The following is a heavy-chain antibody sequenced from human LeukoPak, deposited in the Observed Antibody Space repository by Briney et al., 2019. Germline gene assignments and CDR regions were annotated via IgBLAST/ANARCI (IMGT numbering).Heavy chain of an antibody. V-gene: IGHV4-4*02. D-gene: IGHD2-2*01. J-gene: IGHJ4*02. Sequence: PSGTLSPTCAVSGGSISSSNWWSWVRQPPGKGLEWIGEIYHSGSTNYNPSLKSRVTISVDKSKNQFSLKLSSVTAADTAVYYCARGSTKPVYYFDYWGQGTLVTVSS. CDR3: ARGSTKPVYYFDY. CDR2: IYHSGST. CDR1: GGSISSSNW.